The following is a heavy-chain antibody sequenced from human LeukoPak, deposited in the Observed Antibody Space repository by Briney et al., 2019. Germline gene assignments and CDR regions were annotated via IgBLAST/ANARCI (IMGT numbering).Heavy chain of an antibody. V-gene: IGHV3-20*04. Sequence: GGSLRLSCTASGFTFGDYAMSWFRQAPGKGLEWVSGINWNGGSTGYADSVKGRFTISRDNAKNSLYLQMNSLRAEDTALYYCARDTNYYDSSGYPNYYYYYMDVWGKGTTVTVSS. CDR3: ARDTNYYDSSGYPNYYYYYMDV. D-gene: IGHD3-22*01. J-gene: IGHJ6*03. CDR2: INWNGGST. CDR1: GFTFGDYA.